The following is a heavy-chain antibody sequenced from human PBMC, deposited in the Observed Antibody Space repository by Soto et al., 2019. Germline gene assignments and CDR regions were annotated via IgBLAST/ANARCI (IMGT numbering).Heavy chain of an antibody. J-gene: IGHJ4*02. Sequence: SETLSLTCAVSGGSISSGGYSWSWIRQPPGKGLEWIGYIYHSGSTYYNPSLKSRVTISVDRSKNQFSLKLSSVTAADMAVYYCARVDSSSWEIDYWGQGTLVTVSS. CDR2: IYHSGST. D-gene: IGHD6-13*01. V-gene: IGHV4-30-2*01. CDR3: ARVDSSSWEIDY. CDR1: GGSISSGGYS.